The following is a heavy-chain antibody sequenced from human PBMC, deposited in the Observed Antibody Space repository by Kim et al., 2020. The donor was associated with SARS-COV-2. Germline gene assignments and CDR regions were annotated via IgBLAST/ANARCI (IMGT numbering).Heavy chain of an antibody. V-gene: IGHV4-39*01. J-gene: IGHJ4*02. D-gene: IGHD1-26*01. CDR3: AGRLVGATARFDY. CDR2: IYYSGST. Sequence: SETLSLTCTVSGGSISSSSYYWGWIRQPPGKGLEWIGSIYYSGSTYYNQSLKSRVTISVDTSKNQISLKLSSVPAAVTAVYYCAGRLVGATARFDYWGQG. CDR1: GGSISSSSYY.